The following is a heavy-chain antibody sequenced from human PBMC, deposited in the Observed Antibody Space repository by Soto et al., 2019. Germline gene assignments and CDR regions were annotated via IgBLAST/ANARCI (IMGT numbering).Heavy chain of an antibody. CDR3: ARGASYGMDV. Sequence: PGGSLRLSCAASGFTFSSSAMSWVRQAPGKGLEWVSAISAGGGSPYYADSVKGRFTISRDNAKNSLYLQMNSLRAEDTAVYYCARGASYGMDVWGQGTTVTVSS. CDR1: GFTFSSSA. V-gene: IGHV3-23*01. J-gene: IGHJ6*02. CDR2: ISAGGGSP.